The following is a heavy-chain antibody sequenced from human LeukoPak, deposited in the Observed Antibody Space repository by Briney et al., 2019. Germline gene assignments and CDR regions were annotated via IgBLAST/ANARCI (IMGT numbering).Heavy chain of an antibody. V-gene: IGHV3-23*01. D-gene: IGHD3-16*02. CDR3: AKDAIGQYRPYYFDC. Sequence: GGSLRLSCAASGFTFSSFAMSWVRQAPGKGLEWVSSISGSGESTYYADYVKGRFTVSSDNSKNTLNLQLNSLRAEDTAVYYCAKDAIGQYRPYYFDCWGQGTLVTVSS. CDR2: ISGSGEST. CDR1: GFTFSSFA. J-gene: IGHJ4*02.